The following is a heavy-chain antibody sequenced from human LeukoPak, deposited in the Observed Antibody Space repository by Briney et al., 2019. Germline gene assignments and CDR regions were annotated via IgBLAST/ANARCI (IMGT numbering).Heavy chain of an antibody. V-gene: IGHV4-34*01. CDR2: INHSGST. D-gene: IGHD3-10*01. Sequence: SETLSLTCAVYGGSFSGYYWSWLRQPPGKGLGWIGEINHSGSTNYNPSLKSRVTISVDTSKNQFSLKLSSVTAADTAVYYCARGCPLLLWFGELRGDWFDPWGQGTLVTVSS. CDR3: ARGCPLLLWFGELRGDWFDP. CDR1: GGSFSGYY. J-gene: IGHJ5*02.